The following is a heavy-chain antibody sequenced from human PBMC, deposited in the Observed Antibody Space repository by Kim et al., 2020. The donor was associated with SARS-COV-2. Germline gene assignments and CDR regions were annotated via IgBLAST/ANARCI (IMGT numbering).Heavy chain of an antibody. Sequence: YSQKFQGSVTITRDTSASTAYMELSSLRSEDTAVYYCARLRVTMVRAFDYWGQGTLVTVSS. D-gene: IGHD3-10*01. V-gene: IGHV1-3*01. J-gene: IGHJ4*02. CDR3: ARLRVTMVRAFDY.